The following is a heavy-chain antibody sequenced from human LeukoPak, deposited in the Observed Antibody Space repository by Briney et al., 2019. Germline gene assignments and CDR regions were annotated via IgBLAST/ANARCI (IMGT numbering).Heavy chain of an antibody. CDR3: AGYCSGGSCSRLDI. J-gene: IGHJ3*02. D-gene: IGHD2-15*01. CDR1: GGSISSYY. CDR2: IYYSGST. Sequence: SETLSLTCTVSGGSISSYYWSWIRQPPGKGLEWIGYIYYSGSTNYNPSLKSRVTISVDTSKNQFSLKLSSVTAADTAVYYCAGYCSGGSCSRLDIWGQGTMVTVSS. V-gene: IGHV4-59*12.